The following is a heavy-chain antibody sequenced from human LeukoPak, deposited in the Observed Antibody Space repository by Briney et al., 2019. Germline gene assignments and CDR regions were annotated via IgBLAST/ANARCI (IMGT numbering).Heavy chain of an antibody. D-gene: IGHD6-19*01. J-gene: IGHJ4*02. V-gene: IGHV1-8*01. CDR3: TRGSSGRRDN. Sequence: ASVKVSCKASGYTFTSCDINWVRQATGQGLEWMGWMNPNSGNTGYGQSFQGRITMTRDISIGAAYMELSNLTSEDTAIYYCTRGSSGRRDNWGQGTLVTVSA. CDR2: MNPNSGNT. CDR1: GYTFTSCD.